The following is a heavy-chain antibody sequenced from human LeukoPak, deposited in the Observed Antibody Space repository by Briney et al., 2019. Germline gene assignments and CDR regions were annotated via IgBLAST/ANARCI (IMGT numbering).Heavy chain of an antibody. CDR3: AKDRWGSIASLDS. V-gene: IGHV3-30*02. CDR2: IRYDGNNK. CDR1: GFNFSGSA. J-gene: IGHJ4*02. D-gene: IGHD6-6*01. Sequence: GGSLRLSCAASGFNFSGSAMHWVRQAPGKGLEWVAFIRYDGNNKYYADSVKGRFTISRDNSKNTLYLQMNSLRSEDTAVYYCAKDRWGSIASLDSWGQGPLVPVSS.